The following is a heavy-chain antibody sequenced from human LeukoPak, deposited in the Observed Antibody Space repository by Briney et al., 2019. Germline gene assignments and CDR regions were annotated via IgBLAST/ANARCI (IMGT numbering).Heavy chain of an antibody. CDR1: GYTFTSYG. CDR3: ATLGYSSSWYYFDY. CDR2: ISAYNGNT. Sequence: GASVKVSCKASGYTFTSYGISWVRQAPGQGLEWMGWISAYNGNTIYAQKFQGRVTMTEDTSTDTAYMELSSLRSEDTAVYYCATLGYSSSWYYFDYWGQGTLVTVSS. J-gene: IGHJ4*02. V-gene: IGHV1-18*01. D-gene: IGHD6-13*01.